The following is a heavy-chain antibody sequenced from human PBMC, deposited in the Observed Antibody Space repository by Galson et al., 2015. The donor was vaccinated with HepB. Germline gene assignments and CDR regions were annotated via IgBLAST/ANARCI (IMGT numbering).Heavy chain of an antibody. Sequence: QSGAEVKKPGESLKISCKASGYSFTTYWIGWVRQMPGKGLELMGIIYPGDSDTRYSASFQGQVTMSADKSIGSAYLQWSSLKASDTAMYYCARPLTPATGGNWNDAFVIWGQGTMVTVSS. CDR3: ARPLTPATGGNWNDAFVI. V-gene: IGHV5-51*01. CDR1: GYSFTTYW. J-gene: IGHJ3*02. CDR2: IYPGDSDT. D-gene: IGHD4-23*01.